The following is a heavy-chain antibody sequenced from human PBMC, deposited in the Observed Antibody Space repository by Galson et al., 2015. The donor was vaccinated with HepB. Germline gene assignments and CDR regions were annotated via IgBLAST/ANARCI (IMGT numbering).Heavy chain of an antibody. J-gene: IGHJ5*02. D-gene: IGHD3-10*01. CDR2: IIPIFGTA. V-gene: IGHV1-69*06. CDR3: ARGRFGRQSYYGSGSYTGGWRFGERVGWFDP. Sequence: SVKVSCKASGGTFSSYAISWVRQAPGQGLEWMGGIIPIFGTANYAQKFQGRVTITADKSTSTAYMELSSLRSEDTAVYYCARGRFGRQSYYGSGSYTGGWRFGERVGWFDPWGQGTLVTVSS. CDR1: GGTFSSYA.